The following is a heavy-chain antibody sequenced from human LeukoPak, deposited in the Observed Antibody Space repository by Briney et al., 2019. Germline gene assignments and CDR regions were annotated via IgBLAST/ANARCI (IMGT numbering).Heavy chain of an antibody. J-gene: IGHJ4*02. CDR1: GGSISSGDYY. V-gene: IGHV4-30-4*01. CDR2: IYYSGST. CDR3: ARVYYYDNSGYGKDYFDY. Sequence: SQTLSLTCTISGGSISSGDYYWSWVRQPPGKGLEWIGYIYYSGSTYYNPYLKSRVTISVDTSKNQFSLKLSSVTAADTAVYYCARVYYYDNSGYGKDYFDYWGQGTLVTLSS. D-gene: IGHD3-22*01.